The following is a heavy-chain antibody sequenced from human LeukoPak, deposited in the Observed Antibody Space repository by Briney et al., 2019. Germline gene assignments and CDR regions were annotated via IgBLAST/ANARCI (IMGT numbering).Heavy chain of an antibody. CDR2: IYFSGGA. J-gene: IGHJ4*02. V-gene: IGHV4-31*03. CDR3: AKYNYNSAAFSYFDS. CDR1: GGTISSGGYH. Sequence: PSETLSLTCSVSGGTISSGGYHWAWIRQHPGKGLEWIGYIYFSGGASYNPSLRSRIILSVDTSNNQFSLQMNSVTAADTAVYYCAKYNYNSAAFSYFDSWGQGTLVTVSS. D-gene: IGHD3-10*01.